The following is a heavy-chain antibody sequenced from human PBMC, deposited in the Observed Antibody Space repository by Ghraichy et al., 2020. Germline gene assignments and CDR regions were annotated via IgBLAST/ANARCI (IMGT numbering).Heavy chain of an antibody. D-gene: IGHD6-13*01. CDR2: IKEDGSET. CDR1: GFTFTDYW. V-gene: IGHV3-7*01. Sequence: GGSLRLSCAASGFTFTDYWMTWVRQGPGKGLEWVASIKEDGSETYYVDSVKGRFTISRDNAKNSLYLQVNSLRVEDTAVFYCARVQQQLIQDYFYGMDVWGQGTTVTVSS. J-gene: IGHJ6*02. CDR3: ARVQQQLIQDYFYGMDV.